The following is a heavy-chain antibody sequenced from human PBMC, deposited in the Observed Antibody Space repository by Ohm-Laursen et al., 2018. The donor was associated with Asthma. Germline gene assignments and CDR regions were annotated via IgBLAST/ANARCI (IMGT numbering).Heavy chain of an antibody. Sequence: SLRLSCTASGFTFGSYGMHWVRQAPGKGLEWVAVIWYDGSNKYYADSVKGRFTISRDNSKNTLYLQMNSLRAEDTAVYYCARDKPDCTGGVCHLDYWGQGTLVTVSS. J-gene: IGHJ4*02. CDR1: GFTFGSYG. CDR3: ARDKPDCTGGVCHLDY. D-gene: IGHD2-8*02. CDR2: IWYDGSNK. V-gene: IGHV3-33*01.